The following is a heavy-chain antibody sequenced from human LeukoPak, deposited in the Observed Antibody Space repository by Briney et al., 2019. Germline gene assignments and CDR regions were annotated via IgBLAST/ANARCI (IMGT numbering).Heavy chain of an antibody. CDR3: AGVWGSYRFFDY. CDR1: GGSISSYY. D-gene: IGHD3-16*02. J-gene: IGHJ4*02. V-gene: IGHV4-59*04. Sequence: PSETLSLTCTVSGGSISSYYWSWIRQPPGKGLEWIGYIYYSGSTYYNPSLKSRVTISVDTSKNQFSLKLSSVTAADTAVYYCAGVWGSYRFFDYWGQGTLVTVSS. CDR2: IYYSGST.